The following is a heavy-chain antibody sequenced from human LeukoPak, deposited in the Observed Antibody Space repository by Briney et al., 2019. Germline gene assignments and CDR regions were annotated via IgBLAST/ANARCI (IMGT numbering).Heavy chain of an antibody. Sequence: PGGSLRLSCAASGFTFSSSGMHWVRQAPGKGLEWVAFIRFDGSNKDYADSVKGRFTISRDNSRNTLYLQMNSLRAGDTAVYYCAKGLGYCSGGSCYWGQGTLATVSS. V-gene: IGHV3-30*02. CDR1: GFTFSSSG. J-gene: IGHJ4*02. D-gene: IGHD2-15*01. CDR2: IRFDGSNK. CDR3: AKGLGYCSGGSCY.